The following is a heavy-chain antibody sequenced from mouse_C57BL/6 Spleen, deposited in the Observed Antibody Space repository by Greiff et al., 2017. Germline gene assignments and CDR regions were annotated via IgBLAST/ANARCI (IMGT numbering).Heavy chain of an antibody. J-gene: IGHJ2*01. Sequence: VQLQQSGTVLARPGASVKMSCKTSGYTFTSYWMHWVKQRPGQGLEWIGAIYPGNSDTSYNQKFKGKAKLTAVTSASTAYMELSSLTNEDSAVYYCTLYDYDEGDYFDYWGQGTTLTVSS. D-gene: IGHD2-4*01. CDR1: GYTFTSYW. V-gene: IGHV1-5*01. CDR2: IYPGNSDT. CDR3: TLYDYDEGDYFDY.